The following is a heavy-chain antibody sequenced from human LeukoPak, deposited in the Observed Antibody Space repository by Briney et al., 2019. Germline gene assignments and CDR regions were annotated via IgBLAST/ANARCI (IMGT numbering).Heavy chain of an antibody. D-gene: IGHD5-12*01. Sequence: PGGSLRLSCAASGFTFSNSAMSWVRQAPGKGLEWVAVISYDGSKTYYADSVKGRFTISRDNSKNTLYLQMNSLRAEDTTVYYCAKGLRSYYFYYGMDVWGQGTTVTVSS. CDR1: GFTFSNSA. V-gene: IGHV3-30*18. CDR2: ISYDGSKT. CDR3: AKGLRSYYFYYGMDV. J-gene: IGHJ6*02.